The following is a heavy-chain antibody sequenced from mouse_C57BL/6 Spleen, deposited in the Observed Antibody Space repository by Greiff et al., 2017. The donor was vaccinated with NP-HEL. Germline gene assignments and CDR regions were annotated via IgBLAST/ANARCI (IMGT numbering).Heavy chain of an antibody. J-gene: IGHJ1*03. Sequence: EVQLQQSGPELVKPGASVKISCKASGYTFTDYYMNWVKQSHGKSLEWIGDINPNNGGTSYNQKFKGKATLTVDKSSSTAYMELRSLTSEDSAVYYCARFRHYYGSSYRGYFDVWGTGTTVTVSS. V-gene: IGHV1-26*01. CDR3: ARFRHYYGSSYRGYFDV. CDR1: GYTFTDYY. D-gene: IGHD1-1*01. CDR2: INPNNGGT.